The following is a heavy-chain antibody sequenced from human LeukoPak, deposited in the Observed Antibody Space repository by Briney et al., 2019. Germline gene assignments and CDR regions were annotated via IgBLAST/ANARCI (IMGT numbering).Heavy chain of an antibody. J-gene: IGHJ4*02. Sequence: SVKVSCKASGGTFSSYAISWVRPAPGQGLEWMGGIIPIFGTANYAQKFQGRVTITADESTSTAYMELSSLRSEDTAVYYCARTSYCGGDCLDYWGQVTLVTVSS. CDR3: ARTSYCGGDCLDY. CDR2: IIPIFGTA. V-gene: IGHV1-69*13. CDR1: GGTFSSYA. D-gene: IGHD2-21*02.